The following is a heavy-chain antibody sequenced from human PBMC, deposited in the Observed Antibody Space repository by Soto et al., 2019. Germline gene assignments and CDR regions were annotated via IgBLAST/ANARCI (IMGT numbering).Heavy chain of an antibody. J-gene: IGHJ4*02. Sequence: QVQLQESGPGLVKPSQTLSLTCTVSGGSISSGDYYWSWIRQPPGKGLEWIGYIYYSGSTYYNPSLQRRVTHSVNTSKNQFSLELSSVTAADTAVYYCAREIIYDSSGPPAYWGQGTLVTVSS. V-gene: IGHV4-30-4*01. CDR3: AREIIYDSSGPPAY. CDR2: IYYSGST. CDR1: GGSISSGDYY. D-gene: IGHD3-22*01.